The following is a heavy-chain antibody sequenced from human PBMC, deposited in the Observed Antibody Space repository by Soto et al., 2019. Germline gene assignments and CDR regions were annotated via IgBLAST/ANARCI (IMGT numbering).Heavy chain of an antibody. CDR3: VRSSGWTGDY. CDR2: IKEDGTEI. CDR1: GFTFSSHW. D-gene: IGHD3-10*01. V-gene: IGHV3-7*04. J-gene: IGHJ4*02. Sequence: GGSLRLSCVASGFTFSSHWMNWVRQVPGKGLEWVANIKEDGTEINYVDSVKGRFAISRDNAKNSLYLQMNSLRVDDTAVYHCVRSSGWTGDYWGQGILVTVSS.